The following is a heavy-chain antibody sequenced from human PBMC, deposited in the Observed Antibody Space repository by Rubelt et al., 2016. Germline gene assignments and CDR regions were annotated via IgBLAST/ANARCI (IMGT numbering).Heavy chain of an antibody. D-gene: IGHD3-10*01. CDR1: G. CDR2: IWYDGSNK. V-gene: IGHV3-33*01. CDR3: ARGETYYYGSGEAYYFDY. Sequence: GMHWVRQAPGKGLEWVAVIWYDGSNKYYADSVKGRFTISRDNSKNTLYLQINSLRAEDTAVYYCARGETYYYGSGEAYYFDYWGQGTLVTVSS. J-gene: IGHJ4*02.